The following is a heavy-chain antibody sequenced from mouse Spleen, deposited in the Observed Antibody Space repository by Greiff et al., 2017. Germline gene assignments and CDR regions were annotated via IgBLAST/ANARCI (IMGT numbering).Heavy chain of an antibody. CDR1: GFTFSSYA. V-gene: IGHV5-6-5*01. Sequence: DVKLVESGGGLVKPGGSLKLSCAASGFTFSSYAMSWVRQTPEKRLEWVASISSGGSTYYPDSVKGRFTISRDNARNILYLQMSSLRSEDTAMYYCAREDDYGGYFDFWGQGTTLTGSS. D-gene: IGHD2-4*01. CDR2: ISSGGST. CDR3: AREDDYGGYFDF. J-gene: IGHJ2*01.